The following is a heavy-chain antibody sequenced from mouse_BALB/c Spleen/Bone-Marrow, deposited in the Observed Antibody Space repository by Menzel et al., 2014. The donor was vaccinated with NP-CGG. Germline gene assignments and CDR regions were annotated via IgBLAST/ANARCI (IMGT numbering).Heavy chain of an antibody. CDR2: IYPGDGDT. J-gene: IGHJ4*01. CDR1: GYAFSNYW. D-gene: IGHD1-1*01. V-gene: IGHV1-80*01. CDR3: AKLLRADYAMDY. Sequence: QVQLKESGAERVGPGSSVKISCKASGYAFSNYWMNWVKQRPGQGLEWIGQIYPGDGDTNYNGKFKDKATLTADKSSSTAYMQLSSLTSEDSAVYFCAKLLRADYAMDYWGQGTSVTVSS.